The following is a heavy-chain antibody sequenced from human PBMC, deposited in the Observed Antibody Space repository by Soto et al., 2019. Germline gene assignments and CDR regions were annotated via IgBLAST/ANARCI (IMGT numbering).Heavy chain of an antibody. CDR2: INHTGST. J-gene: IGHJ4*02. D-gene: IGHD5-12*01. V-gene: IGHV4-34*01. CDR1: GGSFSGYY. CDR3: AARVRYGDTRYDLFEY. Sequence: PETLCLTCAVYGGSFSGYYWSWIRQPPGKGLEWIGEINHTGSTNYIPSLKSRVTISVDTSRKQFSLKLTSVTAADTAVYYCAARVRYGDTRYDLFEYWGQGTLVTVSS.